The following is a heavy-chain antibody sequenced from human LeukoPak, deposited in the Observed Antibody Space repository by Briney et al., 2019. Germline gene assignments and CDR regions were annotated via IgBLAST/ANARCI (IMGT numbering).Heavy chain of an antibody. CDR1: GFRFSSYG. CDR2: VSYDGSNK. Sequence: GRSLRLSCTASGFRFSSYGIHWVRQTPGKGLEWVALVSYDGSNKDYADSVKGRFTISRDDSKNTVYLQINSLRAEDTAVYYCAREMGSVYFDYWGQGTLVTDSS. D-gene: IGHD3-10*01. CDR3: AREMGSVYFDY. J-gene: IGHJ4*02. V-gene: IGHV3-33*01.